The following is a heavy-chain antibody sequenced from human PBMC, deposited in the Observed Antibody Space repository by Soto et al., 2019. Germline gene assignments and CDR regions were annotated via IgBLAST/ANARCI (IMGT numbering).Heavy chain of an antibody. Sequence: EVQLAESGGGLAQPGGSLRLSCAASGLTLSGYAMDWVRQAPGKGLEYVSGISSNGVGTYYANSVQARFTISRDNSKNTVYLQMGSLRPEDMAVYYCARRARPDFYYMDVWGKGTTVTVSS. D-gene: IGHD6-6*01. CDR1: GLTLSGYA. CDR3: ARRARPDFYYMDV. V-gene: IGHV3-64*01. CDR2: ISSNGVGT. J-gene: IGHJ6*03.